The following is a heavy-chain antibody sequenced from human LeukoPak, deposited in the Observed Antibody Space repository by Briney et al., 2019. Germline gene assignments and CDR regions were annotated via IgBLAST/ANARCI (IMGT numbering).Heavy chain of an antibody. D-gene: IGHD6-13*01. CDR3: AREIPGQQVALDY. V-gene: IGHV3-7*01. CDR2: IKKDGSDK. CDR1: GFIFSTSW. J-gene: IGHJ4*02. Sequence: PGGSLRLSCAASGFIFSTSWMSWVRQGPGKGLESVANIKKDGSDKYYADSVKGQFIISRDNAKNLLYLHMNTLRAEDTAVYYCAREIPGQQVALDYWGQGTLVTVSS.